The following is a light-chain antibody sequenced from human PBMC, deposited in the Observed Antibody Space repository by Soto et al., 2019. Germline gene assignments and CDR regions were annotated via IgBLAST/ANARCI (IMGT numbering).Light chain of an antibody. V-gene: IGKV3-11*01. CDR3: QQRSNWPAT. CDR1: QSVSGY. J-gene: IGKJ5*01. Sequence: EIVLTQSPCTLSLSPGERAILSYGASQSVSGYLAWYQQQPGQAPRLLIYDASNRATGIPARFSGSSYGTDFTLTISSLEPEDFAVYYCQQRSNWPATLGQGTRLEIK. CDR2: DAS.